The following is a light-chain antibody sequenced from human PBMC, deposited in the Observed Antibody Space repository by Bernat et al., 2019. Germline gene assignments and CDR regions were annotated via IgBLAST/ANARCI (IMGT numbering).Light chain of an antibody. CDR1: QGIRNN. CDR3: QKYNSAPFT. CDR2: MAS. J-gene: IGKJ4*01. Sequence: DIQLTQSPFSLSASVGDRVTITCRASQGIRNNLAWYQQKPGKVPKLLIYMASGLQSGVPSRFSGSGSGTDFTLTISSLQPEDVGTYYCQKYNSAPFTFGGGTKVEMK. V-gene: IGKV1-27*01.